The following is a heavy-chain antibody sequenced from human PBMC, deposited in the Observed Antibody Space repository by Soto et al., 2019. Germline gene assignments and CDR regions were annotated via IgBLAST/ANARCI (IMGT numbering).Heavy chain of an antibody. J-gene: IGHJ6*02. V-gene: IGHV3-30*18. Sequence: QVQLVESGGGVVQPGRSLRLSCAASGFTFSSYGMHWVRQAPGKGLEWVAIISYDGSNKYYADSVKGRFTISRDNSKNXLYRQXXSLRAEDTAVYYCAKDGRPAAATGPRIYYYYGMDVWGQGTTVTVSS. D-gene: IGHD6-13*01. CDR3: AKDGRPAAATGPRIYYYYGMDV. CDR1: GFTFSSYG. CDR2: ISYDGSNK.